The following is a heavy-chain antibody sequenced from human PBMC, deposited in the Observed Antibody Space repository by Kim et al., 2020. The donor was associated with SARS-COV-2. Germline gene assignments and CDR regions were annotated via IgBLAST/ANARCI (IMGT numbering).Heavy chain of an antibody. D-gene: IGHD2-21*02. CDR1: SGAFSSHY. CDR2: IYYNGNT. J-gene: IGHJ3*02. Sequence: SETLSLTCTVSSGAFSSHYWSWIRKPPGKGLEWIGYIYYNGNTKYNPSLKSRVTISVDTSKNQLSLKLTSVSAADTAFYYCASPGVTANDAFDIWGQGAMVTVSS. CDR3: ASPGVTANDAFDI. V-gene: IGHV4-59*11.